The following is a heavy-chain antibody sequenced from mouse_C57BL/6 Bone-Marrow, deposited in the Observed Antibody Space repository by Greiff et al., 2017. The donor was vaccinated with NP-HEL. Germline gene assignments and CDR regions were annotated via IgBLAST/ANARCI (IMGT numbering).Heavy chain of an antibody. V-gene: IGHV14-4*01. J-gene: IGHJ2*01. CDR3: TTVGLYYFDG. Sequence: VQLQQSGAELVRPGASVKLSCTASGFNIKDYYMYWVQQRPEKGLEWIGWIGPESGDTDYASKFKGKDTITADTSSNTACLQLNSLTSEDTAGYYCTTVGLYYFDGRGQVATLTVSS. CDR1: GFNIKDYY. D-gene: IGHD2-2*01. CDR2: IGPESGDT.